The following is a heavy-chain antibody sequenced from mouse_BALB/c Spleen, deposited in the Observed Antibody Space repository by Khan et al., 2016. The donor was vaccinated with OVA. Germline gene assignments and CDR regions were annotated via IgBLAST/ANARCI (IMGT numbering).Heavy chain of an antibody. CDR2: IWSDGST. D-gene: IGHD2-10*01. CDR3: ARTPYYHYYALDY. V-gene: IGHV2-6-1*01. Sequence: QVQLKQSGPGLVAPSQSLSITCTISGFSLTSYGIHWVRQPPGKGLEWLVVIWSDGSTIYNSTLNSRLSITKDNSRSHVFLKMNSVQTDDTAMCYCARTPYYHYYALDYWGQGTSVTVSS. J-gene: IGHJ4*01. CDR1: GFSLTSYG.